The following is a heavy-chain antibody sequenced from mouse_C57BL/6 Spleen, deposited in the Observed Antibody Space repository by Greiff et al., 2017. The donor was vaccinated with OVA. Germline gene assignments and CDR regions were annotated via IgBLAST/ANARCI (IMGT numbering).Heavy chain of an antibody. D-gene: IGHD1-1*02. CDR3: ARTEVATDYAMDY. CDR1: GFSLTSYG. CDR2: IWSGGSS. J-gene: IGHJ4*01. Sequence: QVQLQQSGPGLVQPSQSLSITCTVSGFSLTSYGVHWVRQSPGKGLEWLGVIWSGGSSDYNAAFISGLSISKDNTKCQVYFKMNSLQADDTAIYYCARTEVATDYAMDYWGQGTSVTVSS. V-gene: IGHV2-2*01.